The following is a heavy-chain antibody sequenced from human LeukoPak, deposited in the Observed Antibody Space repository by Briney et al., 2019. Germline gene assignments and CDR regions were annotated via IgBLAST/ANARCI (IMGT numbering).Heavy chain of an antibody. J-gene: IGHJ4*02. CDR2: IYYSGST. CDR1: GGSISSCY. V-gene: IGHV4-59*01. CDR3: ARGARAYGDYLYYFDY. Sequence: SETLSLTCTVSGGSISSCYWSWIRQPPGKGLEWIGYIYYSGSTNYNPSLKSRVTISADTSKNQFSLKLSSVTAADTAVYYCARGARAYGDYLYYFDYWGQGTLVTVSS. D-gene: IGHD4-17*01.